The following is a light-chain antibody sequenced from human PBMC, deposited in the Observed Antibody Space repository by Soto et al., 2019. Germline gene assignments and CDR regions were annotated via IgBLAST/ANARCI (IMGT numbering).Light chain of an antibody. Sequence: QSVLTQPPSVSGAPGQRVTISCTGSSPNIGACYDVHWYQQLPGTAPKLLIYDITNRPSGVPDRFSGSKSGTSASLAITGLQADDEADYYCQSYDSSLSGVVFGGGTKLTVL. CDR1: SPNIGACYD. CDR3: QSYDSSLSGVV. J-gene: IGLJ2*01. V-gene: IGLV1-40*01. CDR2: DIT.